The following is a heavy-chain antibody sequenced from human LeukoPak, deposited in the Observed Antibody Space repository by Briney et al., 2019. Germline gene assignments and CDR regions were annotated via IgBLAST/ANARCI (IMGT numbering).Heavy chain of an antibody. Sequence: SETLSLTCTVSGYSISSGYYWGWIRQPPGKGLEWIGSIYHSGSTYYNPSLKSRVTISVDTSKNQFSLKLSSVTAADTAVYYCARGRPTVTTTYFDYWGQGTLVTVSS. CDR3: ARGRPTVTTTYFDY. J-gene: IGHJ4*02. CDR1: GYSISSGYY. D-gene: IGHD4-11*01. CDR2: IYHSGST. V-gene: IGHV4-38-2*02.